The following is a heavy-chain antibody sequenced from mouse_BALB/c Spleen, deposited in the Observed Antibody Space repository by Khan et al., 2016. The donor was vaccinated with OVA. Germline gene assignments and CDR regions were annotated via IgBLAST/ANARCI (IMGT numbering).Heavy chain of an antibody. Sequence: QVQLQQSGAELAKPGASVKMSCKTSGYTFINYWMNWVKQRPGQGLEWIGYINPSTGYTEDNQKFKDKATLTADKSSSTAYTQLSSLTSEDSAVYYCARRSLRWDFDYWGQGTTLTVSS. J-gene: IGHJ2*01. V-gene: IGHV1-7*01. CDR1: GYTFINYW. D-gene: IGHD1-1*01. CDR3: ARRSLRWDFDY. CDR2: INPSTGYT.